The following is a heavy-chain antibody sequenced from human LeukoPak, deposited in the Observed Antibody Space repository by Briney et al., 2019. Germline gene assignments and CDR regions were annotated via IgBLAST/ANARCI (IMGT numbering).Heavy chain of an antibody. V-gene: IGHV4-34*01. CDR1: GGSFSGYY. CDR3: ARDQLDGWLLP. CDR2: INHSGST. D-gene: IGHD3-22*01. Sequence: SETLSLTCAVYGGSFSGYYWSWIRQPPGKGLEWIGEINHSGSTNYNPSLKSRVTISVDTPKNQFSLKLSSVTAADTAVYYCARDQLDGWLLPWGQGTLVTVSS. J-gene: IGHJ5*02.